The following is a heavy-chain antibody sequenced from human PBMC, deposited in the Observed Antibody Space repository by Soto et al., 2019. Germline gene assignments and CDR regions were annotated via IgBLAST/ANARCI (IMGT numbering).Heavy chain of an antibody. V-gene: IGHV3-74*03. Sequence: GGSLRLSCVASEFTFSSYWMHWVRQVPGKGLVWVSRLNEDGSFTSYADSVKGRFSIFRDNAKKALYLQMNSLSAEDSAVYYCARDLSGRADVWGQGTTVTVSS. D-gene: IGHD3-10*01. J-gene: IGHJ6*02. CDR3: ARDLSGRADV. CDR2: LNEDGSFT. CDR1: EFTFSSYW.